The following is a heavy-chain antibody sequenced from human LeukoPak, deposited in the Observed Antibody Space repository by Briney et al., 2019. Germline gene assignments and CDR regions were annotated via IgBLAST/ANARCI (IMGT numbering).Heavy chain of an antibody. CDR3: ARAHSGSYYGYYFDY. D-gene: IGHD1-26*01. CDR1: GFTFSSYA. CDR2: ISGSGGST. V-gene: IGHV3-23*01. J-gene: IGHJ4*02. Sequence: GGSLRLSCAASGFTFSSYAMSWVRQAPGKGLEWVSAISGSGGSTYYADSVKGRFTISRDNSKNTLYLQMNSLRAEDTAVYYCARAHSGSYYGYYFDYWGQGTLVTVSS.